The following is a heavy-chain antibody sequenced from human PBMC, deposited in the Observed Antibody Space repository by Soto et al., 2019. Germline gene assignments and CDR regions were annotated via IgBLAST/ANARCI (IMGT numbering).Heavy chain of an antibody. J-gene: IGHJ4*02. Sequence: SETLSLTCTVSGGSISSYFYIWVRQPPGKGLEWIGSVYYTGTTAYNPSLKSRVTISVDTSKTQFSLNLRSVTAPDTAVYYCARDLAAVPRAFDYWGRGTLVTVSS. CDR1: GGSISSYF. V-gene: IGHV4-59*01. CDR2: VYYTGTT. CDR3: ARDLAAVPRAFDY. D-gene: IGHD6-13*01.